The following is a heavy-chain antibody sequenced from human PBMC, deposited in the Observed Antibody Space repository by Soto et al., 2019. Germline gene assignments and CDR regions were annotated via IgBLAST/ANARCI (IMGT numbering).Heavy chain of an antibody. D-gene: IGHD3-22*01. V-gene: IGHV3-33*01. CDR1: GFTFSSYG. Sequence: QVQLVESGGGVVQPGRSLRLSCAASGFTFSSYGMHWVRQAPGKGLAWVAVIWYDGSNKYYADSVKGRFTISRDNSMNTLYLQMNSLRAEDTAVYYCARVGTYDSYYYYYYGMDVWGQGTTVTVSS. J-gene: IGHJ6*02. CDR2: IWYDGSNK. CDR3: ARVGTYDSYYYYYYGMDV.